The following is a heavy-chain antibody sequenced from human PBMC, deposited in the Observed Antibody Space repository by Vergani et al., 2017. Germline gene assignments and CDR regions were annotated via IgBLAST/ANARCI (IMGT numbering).Heavy chain of an antibody. D-gene: IGHD5-18*01. J-gene: IGHJ4*02. CDR2: IYYNGST. Sequence: QVQLQESGPGLVKPSETLSLTCTVSGGSISSYYWSWIRQPPGKGLELIGYIYYNGSTNYNPSLKSRVTISVDTSKNQFSLTLSSVTAADTPVYYCAGGDTYGRIDYWGQGTLVTVSS. V-gene: IGHV4-59*01. CDR1: GGSISSYY. CDR3: AGGDTYGRIDY.